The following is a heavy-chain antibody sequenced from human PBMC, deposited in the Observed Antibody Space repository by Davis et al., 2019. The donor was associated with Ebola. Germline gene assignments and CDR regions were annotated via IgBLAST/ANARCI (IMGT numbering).Heavy chain of an antibody. Sequence: GESLKISCAASGFTFSSYGMHWVRQAPGKGLEWVAVISYDGSNKYYADSVKGRFTISRDNSKNTLYLQMNSLRAEDTAVYYCARDKMEYSSSLVPVTHYYYYGMDVWGQGTTVTVSS. J-gene: IGHJ6*02. D-gene: IGHD6-6*01. CDR2: ISYDGSNK. V-gene: IGHV3-30*03. CDR1: GFTFSSYG. CDR3: ARDKMEYSSSLVPVTHYYYYGMDV.